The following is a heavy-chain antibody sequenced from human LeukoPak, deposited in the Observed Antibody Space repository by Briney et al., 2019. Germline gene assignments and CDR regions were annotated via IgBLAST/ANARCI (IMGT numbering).Heavy chain of an antibody. CDR1: GGSISSYY. CDR2: IYYSGST. Sequence: SETLSLTCTVSGGSISSYYWSWIRQPPGKGLEWIGYIYYSGSTNYNPSLKSRVTISVDTSKNQFSLKLSSVTAADTAVYYCARSDLIAAAGDDAFDIWGQGTMVTVSS. J-gene: IGHJ3*02. V-gene: IGHV4-59*08. D-gene: IGHD6-13*01. CDR3: ARSDLIAAAGDDAFDI.